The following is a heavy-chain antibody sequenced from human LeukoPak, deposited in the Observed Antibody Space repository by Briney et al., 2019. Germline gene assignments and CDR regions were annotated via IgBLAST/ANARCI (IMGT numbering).Heavy chain of an antibody. V-gene: IGHV7-4-1*02. CDR3: ARSPARPRGWFDP. J-gene: IGHJ5*02. Sequence: ASVKVSCKASGYTFTSYGISWVRQAPGQGLEWMGWINTNTGNPTYAQGFTGRFVFSLDTSVSTAYLQISSLKAEDTAVYYCARSPARPRGWFDPWGQGTLVTVSS. CDR1: GYTFTSYG. CDR2: INTNTGNP. D-gene: IGHD2-2*01.